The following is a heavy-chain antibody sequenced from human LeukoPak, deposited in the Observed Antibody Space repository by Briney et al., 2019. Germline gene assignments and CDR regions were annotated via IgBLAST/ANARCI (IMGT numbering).Heavy chain of an antibody. J-gene: IGHJ4*02. CDR1: GGSISSGSYY. V-gene: IGHV4-61*01. D-gene: IGHD3-22*01. CDR2: IYYSGST. CDR3: ARSNADYYDSSGYYRY. Sequence: PSQTLSLTCTVSGGSISSGSYYWSWIRQPPGKGLEWIGYIYYSGSTNYNPSLKSRVTISVDTSKNQFSLKLSSVTAADTAVYYCARSNADYYDSSGYYRYWGQGTLVTVSS.